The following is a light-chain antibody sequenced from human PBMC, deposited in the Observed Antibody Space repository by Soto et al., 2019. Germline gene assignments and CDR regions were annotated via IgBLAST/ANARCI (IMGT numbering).Light chain of an antibody. CDR2: HAS. J-gene: IGKJ1*01. V-gene: IGKV1-5*01. Sequence: DIQMTQSPSTLSVSVVDGVTITCQASQDISNYLNWYQQKPGTGAQLLIYHASTLESGVPSRFSGSGSGTEFTLTISSLQPDDFATYYCHQYNSYSFGQGTKVDIK. CDR3: HQYNSYS. CDR1: QDISNY.